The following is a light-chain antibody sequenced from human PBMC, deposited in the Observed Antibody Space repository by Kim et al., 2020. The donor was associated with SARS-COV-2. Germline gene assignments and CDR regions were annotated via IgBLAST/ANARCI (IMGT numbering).Light chain of an antibody. CDR3: QSYDSGLSGSV. CDR1: RSNIGAGYE. CDR2: ANT. Sequence: RVTTSCTGSRSNIGAGYEVHWYQQLPGTAPKLVIYANTNRPSGIPDRFSGSKSGTSASLAITGLLAVDEADYYCQSYDSGLSGSVFGTGTKVTVL. J-gene: IGLJ1*01. V-gene: IGLV1-40*01.